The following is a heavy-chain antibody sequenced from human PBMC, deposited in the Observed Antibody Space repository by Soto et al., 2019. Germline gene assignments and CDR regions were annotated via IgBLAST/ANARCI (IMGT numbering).Heavy chain of an antibody. D-gene: IGHD3-22*01. J-gene: IGHJ4*02. CDR1: GYTFTSYG. Sequence: ASVKVSCKTSGYTFTSYGISWVRQAPGQGPEWMGWITANNVNTNYAQKFQGRVTMTTDTSTATAYMELRSLRSDDTAVYYCARDMGGYYFEPNDYWGQGTLVTVSS. CDR3: ARDMGGYYFEPNDY. V-gene: IGHV1-18*01. CDR2: ITANNVNT.